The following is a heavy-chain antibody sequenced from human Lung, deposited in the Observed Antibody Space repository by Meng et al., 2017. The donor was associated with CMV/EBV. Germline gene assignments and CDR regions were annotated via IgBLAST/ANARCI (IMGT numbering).Heavy chain of an antibody. CDR3: ARDHGRTSDAFDV. J-gene: IGHJ3*01. V-gene: IGHV3-11*01. CDR1: GFPFSDHY. D-gene: IGHD2-2*01. Sequence: GASLRLXCAASGFPFSDHYMAWIRQAPGKGLEWISHITISGSKNYANSVKGRFTISRDNAKNSLYLEMNSLRADDTAVYYCARDHGRTSDAFDVWGPGTVVTVSS. CDR2: ITISGSK.